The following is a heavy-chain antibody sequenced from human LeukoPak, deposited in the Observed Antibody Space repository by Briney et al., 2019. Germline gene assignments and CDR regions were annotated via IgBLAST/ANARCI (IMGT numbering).Heavy chain of an antibody. CDR1: GFPFIDAP. CDR2: IKRKTDGGTT. J-gene: IGHJ4*02. Sequence: PGGPLDPSVAPPGFPFIDAPLTGAGPPPGKGRDWVRRIKRKTDGGTTDYAAPVKGRFTISRDDSENTLYLQMSSLKTEDTAVYYCTTDISAVLYWGQGTLVTVSS. D-gene: IGHD1-14*01. CDR3: TTDISAVLY. V-gene: IGHV3-15*01.